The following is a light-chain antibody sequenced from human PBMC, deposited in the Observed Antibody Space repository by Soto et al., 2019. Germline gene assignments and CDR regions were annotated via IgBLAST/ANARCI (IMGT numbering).Light chain of an antibody. J-gene: IGKJ1*01. CDR2: GAS. CDR3: QPYGDSPPAWT. CDR1: QSLSRNF. V-gene: IGKV3-20*01. Sequence: EIVLTQSPGPLSFSPGERATLSCRASQSLSRNFLAWYQQKPGQAPRLLIYGASSRATGIPDRFSGSGSGTDFTLTISRLEPEDFAVYYCQPYGDSPPAWTFGRGTKVEVK.